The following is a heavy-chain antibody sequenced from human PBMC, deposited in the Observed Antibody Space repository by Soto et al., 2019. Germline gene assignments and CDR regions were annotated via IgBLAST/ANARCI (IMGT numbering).Heavy chain of an antibody. Sequence: SETLSLTCTVSGGSISSSSYYWGWIRQPPGKGLEWIGSIYYSGSTYYNPSLKSRVTISVDTSKNQFSLKLSSVTAADTAVYYCARHVLVVVVATPFWFDPWGQCTLFTVSS. CDR1: GGSISSSSYY. J-gene: IGHJ5*02. V-gene: IGHV4-39*01. CDR2: IYYSGST. CDR3: ARHVLVVVVATPFWFDP. D-gene: IGHD2-15*01.